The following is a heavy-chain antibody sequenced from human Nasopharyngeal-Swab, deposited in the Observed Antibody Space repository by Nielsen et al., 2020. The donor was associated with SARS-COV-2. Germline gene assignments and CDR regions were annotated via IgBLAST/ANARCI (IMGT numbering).Heavy chain of an antibody. CDR1: GFTFSSYW. Sequence: GGSLRLSCAASGFTFSSYWMHWVRQAPGKGLVWVSRINGDGSSTSYADSVKGRFTISRDNAKNTLYLQMNSLRAEDTAVYYCARDPIVVVVAATGWFDPWGQGTLVTVSS. CDR2: INGDGSST. V-gene: IGHV3-74*01. D-gene: IGHD2-15*01. CDR3: ARDPIVVVVAATGWFDP. J-gene: IGHJ5*02.